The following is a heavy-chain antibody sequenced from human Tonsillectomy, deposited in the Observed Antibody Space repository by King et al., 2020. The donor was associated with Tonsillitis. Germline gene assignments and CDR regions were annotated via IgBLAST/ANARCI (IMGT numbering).Heavy chain of an antibody. Sequence: DVQLVESGGGLVQPGRSLRLSCAASGFTFDDYAMHWVRQVPGKGLEWVSRISWNSGSIDYADSVKGRFTLSRDNARNSLFLQINSLRAEDTALYYCAKDNVVVPALTKGGLDSWGQGTLVTVSS. CDR3: AKDNVVVPALTKGGLDS. V-gene: IGHV3-9*01. D-gene: IGHD2-2*01. CDR1: GFTFDDYA. J-gene: IGHJ4*02. CDR2: ISWNSGSI.